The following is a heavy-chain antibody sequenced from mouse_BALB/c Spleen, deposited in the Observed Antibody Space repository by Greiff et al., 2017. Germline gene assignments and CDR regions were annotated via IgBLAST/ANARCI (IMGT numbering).Heavy chain of an antibody. J-gene: IGHJ2*01. CDR3: ARDYDYDVFDY. CDR1: GFTFSSYA. CDR2: ISSGGST. D-gene: IGHD2-4*01. V-gene: IGHV5-6-5*01. Sequence: EVKLVESGGGLVKPGGSLKLSCAASGFTFSSYAMSWVRQTPEKRLEWVASISSGGSTYYPDSVKGRFTISRDNARNILYLQMSSLRSEDTAMYYCARDYDYDVFDYWGQGTTLTVSS.